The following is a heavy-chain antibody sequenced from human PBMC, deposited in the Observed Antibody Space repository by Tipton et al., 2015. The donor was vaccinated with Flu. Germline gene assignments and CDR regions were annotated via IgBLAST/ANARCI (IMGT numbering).Heavy chain of an antibody. J-gene: IGHJ4*02. CDR1: GGSFSGYY. V-gene: IGHV4-34*01. CDR2: INHSGST. Sequence: TLSLTCAVYGGSFSGYYWSWIRQPPGKGLEWIGEINHSGSTNYNPSLKSRVTISVDTSKNQFSLKLSSVTAADTAVYYCAFTGTRSYYYDSSGFDYWGQGTLATVSS. CDR3: AFTGTRSYYYDSSGFDY. D-gene: IGHD3-22*01.